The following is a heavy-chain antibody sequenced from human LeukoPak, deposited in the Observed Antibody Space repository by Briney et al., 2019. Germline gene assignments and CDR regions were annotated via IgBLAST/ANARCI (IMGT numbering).Heavy chain of an antibody. CDR3: ARRPGSYFKYYFDY. D-gene: IGHD3-10*01. V-gene: IGHV4-4*07. J-gene: IGHJ4*02. CDR1: GGSISGDY. CDR2: IYTSGST. Sequence: TSETLSLTCTVSGGSISGDYWSWIRQPAGTGLEWIGRIYTSGSTIYNPSLKSRVTMSVDTSKNQFSLKLSSVTAADTAVYYCARRPGSYFKYYFDYWGQGTLVTVSS.